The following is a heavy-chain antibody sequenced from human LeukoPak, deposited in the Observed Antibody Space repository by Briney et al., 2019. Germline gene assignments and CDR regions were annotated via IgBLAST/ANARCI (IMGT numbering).Heavy chain of an antibody. D-gene: IGHD6-13*01. V-gene: IGHV3-23*01. J-gene: IGHJ4*02. CDR3: AIGTRIAAGGSASDF. CDR1: GFTFSTYD. Sequence: PGGSLRLSCAASGFTFSTYDMTWVRQAPGKGLEWVSSIDADAGGTYYADSVKGRFTISRDNSKNTLSLQMNSLGADDTAVYYCAIGTRIAAGGSASDFWGQGTLVTVSS. CDR2: IDADAGGT.